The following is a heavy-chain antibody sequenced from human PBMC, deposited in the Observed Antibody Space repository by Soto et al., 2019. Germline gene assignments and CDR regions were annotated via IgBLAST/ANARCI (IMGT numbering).Heavy chain of an antibody. Sequence: SETLSLTCTVSGGSISSYYWSWIRQPPGKGLEWIGYIYYSGSTNYNPSIKSRVTISVDTSKNQFSLKLRSVTAADTAVYYCARGGRDGYNYYFDYWGQGTLVTVSS. CDR2: IYYSGST. CDR3: ARGGRDGYNYYFDY. J-gene: IGHJ4*02. CDR1: GGSISSYY. D-gene: IGHD5-12*01. V-gene: IGHV4-59*01.